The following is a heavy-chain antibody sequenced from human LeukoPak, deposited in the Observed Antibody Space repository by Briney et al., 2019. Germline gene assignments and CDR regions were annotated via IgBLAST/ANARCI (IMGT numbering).Heavy chain of an antibody. CDR1: GGSISSYY. CDR3: ARHTTSGYCSGGACPFDY. Sequence: TSETLSLTCTVSGGSISSYYWSWIRQPPGKGLEWIGEINHSGSTNYNPSLKSRVTISIDTSKNQFSLNLNSVTAADTAVYYCARHTTSGYCSGGACPFDYWGQGNLVTVSS. D-gene: IGHD2-15*01. CDR2: INHSGST. J-gene: IGHJ4*02. V-gene: IGHV4-34*01.